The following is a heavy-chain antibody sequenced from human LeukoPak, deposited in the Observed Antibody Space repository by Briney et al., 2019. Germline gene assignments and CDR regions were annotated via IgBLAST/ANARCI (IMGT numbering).Heavy chain of an antibody. CDR1: GGSISSGSYY. Sequence: SETLSLTCTVSGGSISSGSYYWSWIRQPAGKGLEWIGRIYTSGSTNYNPSLKSRVTISVDTSKNQFSLKLSSVTAADTAVYYCARGGDYGDYGYYYYMDVWGKGTTVTISS. CDR3: ARGGDYGDYGYYYYMDV. V-gene: IGHV4-61*02. CDR2: IYTSGST. D-gene: IGHD4-17*01. J-gene: IGHJ6*03.